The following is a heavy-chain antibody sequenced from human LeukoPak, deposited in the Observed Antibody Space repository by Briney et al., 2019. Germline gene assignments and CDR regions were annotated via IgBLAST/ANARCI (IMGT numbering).Heavy chain of an antibody. CDR2: IWYDGSSK. CDR1: GFTFSSYG. V-gene: IGHV3-33*01. D-gene: IGHD5-18*01. Sequence: GGSLRLSCAASGFTFSSYGMHWVHQAPGKGLEWVAVIWYDGSSKYYADSVKGRFTISRDNSKNTLYLQMNSLRAEDTAVYYCRRSDNTGYMDVWGKGTTVTVSS. J-gene: IGHJ6*03. CDR3: RRSDNTGYMDV.